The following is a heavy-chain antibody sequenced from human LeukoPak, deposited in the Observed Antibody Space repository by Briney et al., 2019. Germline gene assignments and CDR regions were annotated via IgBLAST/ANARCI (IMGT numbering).Heavy chain of an antibody. D-gene: IGHD4-11*01. Sequence: GWSLRLSCAVSGFTFSSCCMTWVRQAPGKGLEWVANIKQGGSETYYVDSVKGRFAISRDIAKNSLYLQMNSLRAEDTAVYYCARGVLYSTDAFDIWGQGTMVIVSS. CDR3: ARGVLYSTDAFDI. V-gene: IGHV3-7*01. CDR2: IKQGGSET. CDR1: GFTFSSCC. J-gene: IGHJ3*02.